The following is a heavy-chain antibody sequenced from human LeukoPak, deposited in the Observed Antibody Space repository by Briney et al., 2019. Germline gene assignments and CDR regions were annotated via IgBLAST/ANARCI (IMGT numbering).Heavy chain of an antibody. CDR2: ISAGGDNT. V-gene: IGHV3-23*01. CDR3: AYYDSSGYYYGRLRY. Sequence: GGSLRLSCAASGFTFSSYWMYWVRQAPGKGLEWVSGISAGGDNTLYADSVKGRFTISRDNSKNTLYLHMNSLRAEDTAVYFCAYYDSSGYYYGRLRYWGQGTPVTVSS. CDR1: GFTFSSYW. D-gene: IGHD3-22*01. J-gene: IGHJ4*02.